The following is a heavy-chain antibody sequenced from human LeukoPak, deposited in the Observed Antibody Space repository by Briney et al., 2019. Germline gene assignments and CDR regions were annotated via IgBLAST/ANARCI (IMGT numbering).Heavy chain of an antibody. J-gene: IGHJ3*02. CDR3: ARVSDYSNYLGGIGDAFDI. CDR2: IIPIFGTA. D-gene: IGHD4-11*01. Sequence: ASVKVSCKASGYTFTSYGISWVRQAPGQGLEWMGGIIPIFGTANYAQKFQGRVTITADESTSTAYMELSSLRSEDTAVYYCARVSDYSNYLGGIGDAFDIWGQGTMVTVSS. CDR1: GYTFTSYG. V-gene: IGHV1-69*13.